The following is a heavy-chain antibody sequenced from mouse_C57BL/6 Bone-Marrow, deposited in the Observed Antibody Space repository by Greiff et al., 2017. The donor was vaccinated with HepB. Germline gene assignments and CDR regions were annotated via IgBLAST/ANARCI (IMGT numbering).Heavy chain of an antibody. Sequence: VKLMESGAELARPGASVKLSCKASGYTFTSYGISWVKQRTGQGLEWIGEIYPRSGNTYYNEKFKGKATLTADKSSSTAYMELRSLTSEDSAVYFCARGAYGYLDYWGQGTTLTVSS. CDR1: GYTFTSYG. D-gene: IGHD1-1*02. CDR3: ARGAYGYLDY. J-gene: IGHJ2*01. V-gene: IGHV1-81*01. CDR2: IYPRSGNT.